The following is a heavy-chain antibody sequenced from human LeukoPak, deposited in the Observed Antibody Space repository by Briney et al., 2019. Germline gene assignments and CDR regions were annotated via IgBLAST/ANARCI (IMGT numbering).Heavy chain of an antibody. Sequence: GGSLRLSCAASGFTFSSYSMDWVRQAPGKGLEWVSSISSSSSYIYYADSVKGRFTISRDNAKNSLYLQMNSLRAEDTAVYYCARSLSITMIDYWGQGTLVTVSS. CDR2: ISSSSSYI. CDR1: GFTFSSYS. CDR3: ARSLSITMIDY. V-gene: IGHV3-21*01. D-gene: IGHD3-22*01. J-gene: IGHJ4*02.